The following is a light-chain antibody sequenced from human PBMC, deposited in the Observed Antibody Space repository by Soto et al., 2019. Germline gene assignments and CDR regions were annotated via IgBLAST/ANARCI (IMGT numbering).Light chain of an antibody. CDR3: QVWDIMTDNYV. CDR1: NIGNKR. Sequence: SYELTQPPSVSVAPEKTATITCGGNNIGNKRVHWYRQKPGQAPVLVISYDCDRPSGIPERFSGSNSGNTATLTISRVEAGDEADYYCQVWDIMTDNYVFGSGTKLTVL. CDR2: YDC. V-gene: IGLV3-21*04. J-gene: IGLJ1*01.